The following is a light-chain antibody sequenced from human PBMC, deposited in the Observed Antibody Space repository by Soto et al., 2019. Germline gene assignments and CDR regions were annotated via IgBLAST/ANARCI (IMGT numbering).Light chain of an antibody. J-gene: IGLJ1*01. CDR1: SGSIANNY. V-gene: IGLV6-57*04. CDR2: EDN. CDR3: QSDDSSNYV. Sequence: NFMLTQPHSVSESPGKTVTISCTRSSGSIANNYVQWYQQRPDSAPTTVIYEDNQRPSEVPDRFSGSIDSSSNSASLTISGLKTEDEADYYCQSDDSSNYVFRTGTKVTVL.